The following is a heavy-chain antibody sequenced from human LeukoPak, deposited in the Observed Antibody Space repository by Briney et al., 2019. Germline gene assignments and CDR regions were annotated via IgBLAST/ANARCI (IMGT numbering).Heavy chain of an antibody. CDR2: INPNSGGT. CDR1: GYIFTDYY. CDR3: ARDPMVTPIGYFDY. V-gene: IGHV1-2*06. Sequence: GASVKVSCKASGYIFTDYYMHWVRQAPGQELGWMGRINPNSGGTNYAQKFQGRVTMTRDTSISTAYMELRRLRSDDTAVYYCARDPMVTPIGYFDYWGQGTLVTVSS. J-gene: IGHJ4*02. D-gene: IGHD2-21*02.